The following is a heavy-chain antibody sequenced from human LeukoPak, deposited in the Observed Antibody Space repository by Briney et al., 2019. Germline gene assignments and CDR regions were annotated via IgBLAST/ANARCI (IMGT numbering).Heavy chain of an antibody. V-gene: IGHV4-34*01. Sequence: SETLSLTCAVYGGSFSGYYWSWIRQPPGKGLGWIGEINHSGSTNYNPSLKSRVTISVDTSKNQFSLKLSSVTAADTAVYYCARGPQQQLVLWFDPWGQGTLVTVSS. CDR1: GGSFSGYY. J-gene: IGHJ5*02. CDR2: INHSGST. D-gene: IGHD6-13*01. CDR3: ARGPQQQLVLWFDP.